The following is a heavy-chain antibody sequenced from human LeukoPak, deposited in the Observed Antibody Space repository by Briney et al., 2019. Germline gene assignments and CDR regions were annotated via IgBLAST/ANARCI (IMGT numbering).Heavy chain of an antibody. Sequence: SETLSLTCAVYGGSFNDYYWTWIRQSPGKGLEWIGSIYYSGSTYYNPSLKSRVTISVDTSKNQFSLKLSSVTAADTAVYYCARGVLGSSSNFFDYWGQGTLVTVSS. CDR3: ARGVLGSSSNFFDY. J-gene: IGHJ4*02. CDR1: GGSFNDYY. CDR2: IYYSGST. V-gene: IGHV4-34*01. D-gene: IGHD6-6*01.